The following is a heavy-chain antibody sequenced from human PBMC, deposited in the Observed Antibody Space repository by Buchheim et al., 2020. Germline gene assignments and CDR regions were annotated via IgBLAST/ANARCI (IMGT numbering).Heavy chain of an antibody. CDR2: IGSTGVDK. Sequence: EVQLLESGGGLVQPGGSLRLSCAGSGSAFPSYAVGWVRQAPGKGLEWVSVIGSTGVDKHYADAVKGRFTITRDTSRNMVYLQMSSLRAEDTAIYYCATRVPLYGFDVWGQGTT. CDR3: ATRVPLYGFDV. V-gene: IGHV3-23*01. CDR1: GSAFPSYA. J-gene: IGHJ6*02.